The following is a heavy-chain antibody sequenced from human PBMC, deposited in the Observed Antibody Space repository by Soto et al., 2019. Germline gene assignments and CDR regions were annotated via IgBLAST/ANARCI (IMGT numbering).Heavy chain of an antibody. J-gene: IGHJ4*02. CDR1: GGTFSSYA. CDR2: IIPIFGTA. CDR3: AREYCSSTRCYAGIDY. Sequence: SVKVSCKASGGTFSSYAISWVRQAPGQGLEWMGGIIPIFGTANYAQKFQGRVTITADESTSTAYMELSSLRSEDTAVYYCAREYCSSTRCYAGIDYWGQGTLVTVSS. V-gene: IGHV1-69*13. D-gene: IGHD2-2*01.